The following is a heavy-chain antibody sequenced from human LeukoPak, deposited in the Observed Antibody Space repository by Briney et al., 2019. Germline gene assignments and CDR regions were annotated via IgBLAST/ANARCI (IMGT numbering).Heavy chain of an antibody. CDR1: GYTLTELS. V-gene: IGHV1-24*01. D-gene: IGHD4-17*01. Sequence: ASVKVSCKVSGYTLTELSMHWVRQAPGKGLEWMGGFDPEDGETIYAQKLQGRVTMTADTSTDIAYMELSSLRSEDTAVYYCATYTCCDYDYWGQGTLVTVSS. CDR2: FDPEDGET. CDR3: ATYTCCDYDY. J-gene: IGHJ4*02.